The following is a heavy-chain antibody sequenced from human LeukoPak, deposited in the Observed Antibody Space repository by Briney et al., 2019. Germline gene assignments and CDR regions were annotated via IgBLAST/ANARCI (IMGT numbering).Heavy chain of an antibody. CDR2: ISSSGSTI. V-gene: IGHV3-48*03. Sequence: GGSLRLSCAASGFTFSSYEMNWVRQAPGKGPEWVSYISSSGSTIYYADSVKGRFTISRDNAKNSLYLQMNSLRAEDTAVYYCARNYGDPYYYYYYMDVWGKGTTVTISS. J-gene: IGHJ6*03. CDR1: GFTFSSYE. CDR3: ARNYGDPYYYYYYMDV. D-gene: IGHD4-17*01.